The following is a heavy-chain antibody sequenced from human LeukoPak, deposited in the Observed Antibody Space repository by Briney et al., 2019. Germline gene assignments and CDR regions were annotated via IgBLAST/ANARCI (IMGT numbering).Heavy chain of an antibody. CDR1: GGSISGYY. CDR3: ATIPLL. J-gene: IGHJ4*02. V-gene: IGHV4-59*08. CDR2: IYYTGNSGRT. Sequence: SEALSVTCTVSGGSISGYYWSWIRQPPGKGLEWIGYIYYTGNSGRTNYNPSLKSRVNISVDTSKNQFSLKLSSVTAADTAVYYCATIPLLWGQGILVTVSA.